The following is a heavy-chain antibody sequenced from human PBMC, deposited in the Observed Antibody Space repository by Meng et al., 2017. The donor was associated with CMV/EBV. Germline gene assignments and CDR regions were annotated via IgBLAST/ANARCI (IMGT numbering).Heavy chain of an antibody. Sequence: ASAKVSCKASGYTFTSYDINWVRQATGQGLEWMGWMNPNSGNTGYAQKFQGRVTITRNTSISTAYMELSSLRSEDTAVYYCARDGGGYCSSTSCQDPYYYYGMDVWGQGTTVTVSS. V-gene: IGHV1-8*03. D-gene: IGHD2-2*01. CDR3: ARDGGGYCSSTSCQDPYYYYGMDV. CDR1: GYTFTSYD. J-gene: IGHJ6*02. CDR2: MNPNSGNT.